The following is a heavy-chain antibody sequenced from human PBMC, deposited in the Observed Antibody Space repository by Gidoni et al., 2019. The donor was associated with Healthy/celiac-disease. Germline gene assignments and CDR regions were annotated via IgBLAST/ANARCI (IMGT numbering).Heavy chain of an antibody. CDR1: GFTFSSYS. J-gene: IGHJ5*02. D-gene: IGHD2-2*01. CDR3: ASTDKKGYCSSTSCRNNWFDP. Sequence: EVQLVESGGGLVKPGGSLRLSCAASGFTFSSYSMTWVRQAPGKGLEWVSSISSSSSYIYYADSGKGRFTISRDNAKNSLYMQMNSLRAEDTAVYYCASTDKKGYCSSTSCRNNWFDPWGQGTLVTVSS. V-gene: IGHV3-21*01. CDR2: ISSSSSYI.